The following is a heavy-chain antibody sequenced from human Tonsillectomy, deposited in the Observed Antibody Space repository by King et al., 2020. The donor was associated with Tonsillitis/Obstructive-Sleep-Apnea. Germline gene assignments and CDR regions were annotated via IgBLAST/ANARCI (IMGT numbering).Heavy chain of an antibody. Sequence: TLKESGPALVKPTQTLTLTCTFSGFSLSTSGMCVSWIRQPPGKALEWLALIDWDDDKYYSTSLKTRLTSSQDTSKNQVVLTMTNMDPVDTATYYCARLHCSSTSCYHFDYWGQGTLVTVSS. CDR3: ARLHCSSTSCYHFDY. CDR1: GFSLSTSGMC. CDR2: IDWDDDK. V-gene: IGHV2-70*01. J-gene: IGHJ4*02. D-gene: IGHD2-2*01.